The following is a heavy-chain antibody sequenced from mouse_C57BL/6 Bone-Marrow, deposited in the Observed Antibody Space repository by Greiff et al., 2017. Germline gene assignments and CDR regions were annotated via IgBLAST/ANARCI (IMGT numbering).Heavy chain of an antibody. Sequence: EVKLVESGAGLVQPGRSLRLSCATSGFTFSDFYMEWVRQAPGKGLEWIAASSTKANDSTTEYNVSVKGRFIVSRDTSQSILYRQMNALRAEDTAIDYCARDHYGCAMDYWGQGTSVTVSS. CDR3: ARDHYGCAMDY. CDR2: SSTKANDSTT. V-gene: IGHV7-1*01. CDR1: GFTFSDFY. J-gene: IGHJ4*01. D-gene: IGHD1-1*01.